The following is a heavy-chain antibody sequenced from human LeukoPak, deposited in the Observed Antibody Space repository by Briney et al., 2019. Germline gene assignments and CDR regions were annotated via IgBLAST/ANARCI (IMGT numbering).Heavy chain of an antibody. J-gene: IGHJ6*02. Sequence: PGGSLRLSCAASGFTFSSYAMHWVRQAPGKGLEYVSAISSNGGSTYYANSVKGRFTISRDNSKNTLYLQMGSLRAEDMAVYYCARSGGWNDDLYYYYGMDVWGQGTTVTVSS. CDR1: GFTFSSYA. CDR3: ARSGGWNDDLYYYYGMDV. D-gene: IGHD1-1*01. V-gene: IGHV3-64*01. CDR2: ISSNGGST.